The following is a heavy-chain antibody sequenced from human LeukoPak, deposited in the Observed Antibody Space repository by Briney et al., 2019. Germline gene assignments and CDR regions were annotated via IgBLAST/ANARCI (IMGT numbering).Heavy chain of an antibody. CDR3: ARVGEQWLVFFDY. J-gene: IGHJ4*02. CDR1: GYSVSSNSAA. CDR2: TYYRSKWYN. V-gene: IGHV6-1*01. D-gene: IGHD6-19*01. Sequence: SQTLSLTCAISGYSVSSNSAAWNWLSQSPSRGLEWLGRTYYRSKWYNDYAVSVKSRININPDTSKNQFSLQLNSVTPEDTAVYYCARVGEQWLVFFDYWGQGTLVTVSS.